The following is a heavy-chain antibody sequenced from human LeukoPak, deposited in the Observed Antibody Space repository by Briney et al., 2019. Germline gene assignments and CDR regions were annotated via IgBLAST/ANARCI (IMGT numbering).Heavy chain of an antibody. CDR2: IIPIFGTA. CDR1: GGTFSSYA. D-gene: IGHD6-13*01. CDR3: ARAPWKSSSWYYLDY. V-gene: IGHV1-69*06. Sequence: ASVKVSCKASGGTFSSYAISWVRQAPGQGLEWMGGIIPIFGTANYAQKFQGRVTTTADKSTSTAYMELSSLRSEDTAVYYCARAPWKSSSWYYLDYWGQGTLVTVSS. J-gene: IGHJ4*02.